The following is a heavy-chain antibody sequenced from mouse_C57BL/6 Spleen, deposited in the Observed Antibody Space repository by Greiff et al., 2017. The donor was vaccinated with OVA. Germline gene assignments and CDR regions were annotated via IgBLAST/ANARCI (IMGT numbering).Heavy chain of an antibody. CDR3: ARRSGLRRGDYYAMDY. D-gene: IGHD2-4*01. V-gene: IGHV1-55*01. CDR2: IYPGSGST. Sequence: QVQLQQPGAELVQPGASVKMSCTASGYTFTSYWITWVKQRPGQGLEWIGDIYPGSGSTNYNETFKSQATLTVDTSSSTAYMQLSSLTSEDSAVYYCARRSGLRRGDYYAMDYWGQGTSVTVSS. CDR1: GYTFTSYW. J-gene: IGHJ4*01.